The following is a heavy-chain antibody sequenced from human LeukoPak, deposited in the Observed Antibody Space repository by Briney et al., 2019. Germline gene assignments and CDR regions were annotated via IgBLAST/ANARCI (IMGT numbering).Heavy chain of an antibody. J-gene: IGHJ6*02. CDR3: ARVRYYGSGSYKTYYYGMDV. D-gene: IGHD3-10*01. CDR2: MNPNSGNT. CDR1: GYTFTSYD. V-gene: IGHV1-8*01. Sequence: RASVKVSCKASGYTFTSYDINWVRQATGQGLEWMGWMNPNSGNTGYAQKFQGRVTMTRNTSISTAYMELSSLRSEDTAVYYCARVRYYGSGSYKTYYYGMDVWGQGTTVTVSS.